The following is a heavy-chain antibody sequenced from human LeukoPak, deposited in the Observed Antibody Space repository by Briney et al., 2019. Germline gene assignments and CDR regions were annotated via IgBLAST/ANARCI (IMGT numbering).Heavy chain of an antibody. Sequence: GGSLRLSCAASGFTFSTSGMHWVRQAPGKGLEWVAVIWYDGSNKHYAESVKGRFSISRDNSKSTLYLQMNSLRAEDTAVYYCARAGVGAIYYFDYWGQGTLVTVSS. J-gene: IGHJ4*02. CDR1: GFTFSTSG. CDR3: ARAGVGAIYYFDY. CDR2: IWYDGSNK. D-gene: IGHD1-26*01. V-gene: IGHV3-33*01.